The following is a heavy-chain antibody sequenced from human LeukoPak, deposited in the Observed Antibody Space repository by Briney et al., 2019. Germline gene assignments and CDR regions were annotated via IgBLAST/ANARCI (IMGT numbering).Heavy chain of an antibody. Sequence: SETLSLTCTVSGGSISSSSYYWGWIRQPPGKGLEWIGSIYYSGSTYYNPSLKSRVTISVDTSENQFSLRLSSVTAADTAVYYCAREYSSSWYSVAYDYWGQGTLVTVSS. CDR3: AREYSSSWYSVAYDY. CDR1: GGSISSSSYY. CDR2: IYYSGST. D-gene: IGHD6-13*01. J-gene: IGHJ4*02. V-gene: IGHV4-39*02.